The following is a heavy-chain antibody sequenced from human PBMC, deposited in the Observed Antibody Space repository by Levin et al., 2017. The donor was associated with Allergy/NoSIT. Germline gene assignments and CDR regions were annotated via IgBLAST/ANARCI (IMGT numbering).Heavy chain of an antibody. J-gene: IGHJ3*02. CDR2: IYYSGST. CDR1: GGSIYSSSYY. Sequence: SETLSLTCTVSGGSIYSSSYYWGWIRQPPGKGLEWIGSIYYSGSTYYNPSLKSRVTISVDTSQNQFSLKLSSVTAADTAVYYCARRNYYYDSGGSPHAFEIWGQGKMVTVSS. V-gene: IGHV4-39*01. CDR3: ARRNYYYDSGGSPHAFEI. D-gene: IGHD3-22*01.